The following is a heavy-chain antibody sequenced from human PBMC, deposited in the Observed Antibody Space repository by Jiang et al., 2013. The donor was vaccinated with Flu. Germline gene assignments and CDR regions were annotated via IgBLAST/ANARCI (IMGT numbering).Heavy chain of an antibody. J-gene: IGHJ5*02. CDR1: GFTFSNYA. D-gene: IGHD6-19*01. CDR2: VSVTGIST. Sequence: VQLLESGGGLIQPGGSLRLSCVASGFTFSNYAMTWVRQAPGKGLEWVSAVSVTGISTYYAHSVKGRFTISRDNSKNTLYLQMNSLTAEDTAIYYCAKGSTQWLANNWFDPWAREPWSPSPQ. CDR3: AKGSTQWLANNWFDP. V-gene: IGHV3-23*01.